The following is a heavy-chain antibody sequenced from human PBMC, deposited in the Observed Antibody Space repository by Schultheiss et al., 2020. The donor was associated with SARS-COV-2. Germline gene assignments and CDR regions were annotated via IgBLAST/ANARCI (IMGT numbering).Heavy chain of an antibody. Sequence: KISCKASGYTFTGYYMHWVRQAPGQGLEWMGGIIPIFDTTNYAQTFQGRVTITADESTSTAYMELSSLRSEDTAVYYCAARYGMDVWGQGTTVTVSS. CDR3: AARYGMDV. CDR1: GYTFTGYY. J-gene: IGHJ6*02. CDR2: IIPIFDTT. V-gene: IGHV1-69*01.